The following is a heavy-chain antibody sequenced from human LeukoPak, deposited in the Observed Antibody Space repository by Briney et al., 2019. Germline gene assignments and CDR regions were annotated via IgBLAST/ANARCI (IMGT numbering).Heavy chain of an antibody. Sequence: GGSLRLSCAASGFTFSSYAMHWVRQAPGKGLEWVAVISYDGSNKYYADSVKGRFTISRDNSKNTLYLQMNSLRAEDTAVYYCARDGIQLWFYWYFDLWGRGTLVTVSS. CDR3: ARDGIQLWFYWYFDL. D-gene: IGHD5-18*01. V-gene: IGHV3-30*04. CDR1: GFTFSSYA. J-gene: IGHJ2*01. CDR2: ISYDGSNK.